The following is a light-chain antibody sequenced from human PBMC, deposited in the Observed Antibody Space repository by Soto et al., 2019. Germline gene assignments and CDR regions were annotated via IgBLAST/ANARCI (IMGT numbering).Light chain of an antibody. V-gene: IGKV3D-15*01. CDR1: QSVSNN. CDR3: QQYNNWPPLT. Sequence: EIVMTQSPATLSVSPGERATLSCRASQSVSNNLAWYQQKPGQAPRLLIYGASTRATGIPARFSGSGSGTDSTPTISSLQSEDFAVYYCQQYNNWPPLTFGGGTKVEIK. J-gene: IGKJ4*01. CDR2: GAS.